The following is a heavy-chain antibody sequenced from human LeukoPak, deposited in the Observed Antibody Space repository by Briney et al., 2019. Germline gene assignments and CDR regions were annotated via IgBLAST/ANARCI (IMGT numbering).Heavy chain of an antibody. V-gene: IGHV3-23*01. Sequence: PGGSLRLSCAASGFTFSSYAMSWVRQAPGKGLEWVSAISGSGGSTYYADSVKGRFTISRDNSKNTLYLQMNSLRAEDTAVYYCAKRMVEWLLPPIFDYWGQGTLVTVSS. J-gene: IGHJ4*02. CDR2: ISGSGGST. CDR1: GFTFSSYA. D-gene: IGHD3-3*01. CDR3: AKRMVEWLLPPIFDY.